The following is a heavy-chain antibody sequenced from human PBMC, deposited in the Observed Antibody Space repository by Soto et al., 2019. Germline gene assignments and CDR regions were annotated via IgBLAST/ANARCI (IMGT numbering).Heavy chain of an antibody. J-gene: IGHJ4*02. V-gene: IGHV3-23*01. D-gene: IGHD6-13*01. CDR1: GFTFSSYA. CDR2: ISGSGGST. Sequence: SGGSLRLSCAAAGFTFSSYAMSWVRQAPGKGLEWVSAISGSGGSTYYADSVKGRFTISRDNSKNTLYLQMNSLRAEDTAVYYCAKDLWKSSSCPDYWGQGTLVTVSS. CDR3: AKDLWKSSSCPDY.